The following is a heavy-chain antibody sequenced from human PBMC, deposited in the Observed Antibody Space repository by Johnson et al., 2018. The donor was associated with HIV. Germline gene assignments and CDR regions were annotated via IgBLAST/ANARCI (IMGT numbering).Heavy chain of an antibody. J-gene: IGHJ3*01. D-gene: IGHD3-10*01. Sequence: VQLVESGGGVVQPGRSLRLSCAASGFTFSSYAMHWVRQAPGKGLEYVSAISSNGGSTYYANSVKGRFTISRDNSKNTLYLQMGSLRVEDMAVYYCARDVASVYGSGDHAFDVWGQGTMVTVSS. V-gene: IGHV3-64*01. CDR1: GFTFSSYA. CDR3: ARDVASVYGSGDHAFDV. CDR2: ISSNGGST.